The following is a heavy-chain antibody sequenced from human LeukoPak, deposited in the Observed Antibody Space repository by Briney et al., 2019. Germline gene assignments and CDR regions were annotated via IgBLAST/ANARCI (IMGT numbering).Heavy chain of an antibody. D-gene: IGHD6-13*01. V-gene: IGHV3-21*01. J-gene: IGHJ6*04. CDR3: ARVAAAGPWDV. CDR1: GFTFSSYS. CDR2: ISSSSSYI. Sequence: GGSLRLSCAASGFTFSSYSMNWVRQAPGKGVEWVSSISSSSSYIYYAESVKGGFTISRDNAKNSMYLQMNSLRAEDTAVYYCARVAAAGPWDVWGKGTTVTVSS.